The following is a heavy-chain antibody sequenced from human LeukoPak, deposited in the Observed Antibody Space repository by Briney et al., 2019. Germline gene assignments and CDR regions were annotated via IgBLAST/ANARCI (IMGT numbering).Heavy chain of an antibody. CDR2: ISGSGGST. CDR1: GFTFSSYA. CDR3: AKDGNHLGSYGYFDY. V-gene: IGHV3-23*01. D-gene: IGHD3-16*01. Sequence: TGGSLRLSCAASGFTFSSYAMSWVRQAPGKGLEWVSTISGSGGSTYYADSVKGRFTISRDNSRNTLYLQMNSLRAEDTAVYYCAKDGNHLGSYGYFDYWGQGTLVTVSS. J-gene: IGHJ4*02.